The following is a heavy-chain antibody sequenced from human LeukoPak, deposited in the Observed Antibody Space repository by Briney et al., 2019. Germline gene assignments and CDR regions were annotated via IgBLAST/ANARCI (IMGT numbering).Heavy chain of an antibody. CDR2: ISIGGGNT. Sequence: VQPGGSLRLSCAASGFTFSNYAMSWVRQAPGKGLEWVSGISIGGGNTYYADSVKGRFTISRDNSKSTVYLQMNSLRAEDTAIYYCSKDRLDGRIVPDYWGQGTPVTVSS. CDR3: SKDRLDGRIVPDY. J-gene: IGHJ4*02. V-gene: IGHV3-23*01. CDR1: GFTFSNYA. D-gene: IGHD1-14*01.